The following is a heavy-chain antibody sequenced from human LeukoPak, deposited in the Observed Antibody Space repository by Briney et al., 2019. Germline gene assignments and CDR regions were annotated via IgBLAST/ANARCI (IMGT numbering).Heavy chain of an antibody. CDR3: ARGPISYSSGWYVIY. Sequence: PSETLSLTCAVYGGSFSGYDWNWIRQPPGRGLEWIGEINHSGSTNYNPSLKSRVTISVDTSKNQFSLKLTSVTAADTAVYYCARGPISYSSGWYVIYWGQGTLVTVSS. CDR1: GGSFSGYD. J-gene: IGHJ4*02. D-gene: IGHD6-19*01. CDR2: INHSGST. V-gene: IGHV4-34*01.